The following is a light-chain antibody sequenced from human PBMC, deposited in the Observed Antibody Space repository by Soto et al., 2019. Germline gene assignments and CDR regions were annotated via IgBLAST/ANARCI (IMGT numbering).Light chain of an antibody. CDR2: WAS. Sequence: DIVMTQSPASLAVSLGERATINCKSSQSILHSSNNKDFLAWYQQRPGQPPKLLIYWASTRESGVPDRFSGSGSGTDFTLTVSSLQAEDVAVYYCQQSYSTPLTFGGGTKLEL. CDR1: QSILHSSNNKDF. V-gene: IGKV4-1*01. CDR3: QQSYSTPLT. J-gene: IGKJ4*01.